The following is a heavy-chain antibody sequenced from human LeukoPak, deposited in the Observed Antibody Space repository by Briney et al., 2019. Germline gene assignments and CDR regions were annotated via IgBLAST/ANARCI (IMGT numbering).Heavy chain of an antibody. CDR1: GGTFSSYA. CDR2: IIPIFGTA. V-gene: IGHV1-69*06. Sequence: SVKVSCKASGGTFSSYAISWVRQAPGQGLEWMGGIIPIFGTANYAQKFQGRVTITADKSTSTAYMELSSLRSEDTAVYYCARDFQRGHYYYYMDVWGKGTTVTVSS. CDR3: ARDFQRGHYYYYMDV. J-gene: IGHJ6*03. D-gene: IGHD2-2*01.